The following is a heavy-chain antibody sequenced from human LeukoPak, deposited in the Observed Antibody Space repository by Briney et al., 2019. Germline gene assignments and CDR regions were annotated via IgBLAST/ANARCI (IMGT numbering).Heavy chain of an antibody. Sequence: SVKVSCKVSGYTLTELSMHWVRQAPGKGLEWMGRIIPILGIANYAQKFQGRVTITADKSTSTAYMELSSLRSEDTAVYYCARDLGDSSGYYLIDYWGQGTLVTVSS. D-gene: IGHD3-22*01. CDR3: ARDLGDSSGYYLIDY. J-gene: IGHJ4*02. V-gene: IGHV1-69*04. CDR2: IIPILGIA. CDR1: GYTLTELS.